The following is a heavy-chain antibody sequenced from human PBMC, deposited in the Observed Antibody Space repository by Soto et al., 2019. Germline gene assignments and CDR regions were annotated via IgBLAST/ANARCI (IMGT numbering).Heavy chain of an antibody. CDR1: GGSISSGGYY. D-gene: IGHD1-26*01. Sequence: SETLSLTCTVSGGSISSGGYYWSWIRQHPGKGLEWIGYIYYSGSTYYNPSLKSRVTISVDTSKNQFSLKLSSVTAADTAVYYCARGATGGATINWFDPWGQGTLVTVSS. CDR3: ARGATGGATINWFDP. J-gene: IGHJ5*02. CDR2: IYYSGST. V-gene: IGHV4-31*03.